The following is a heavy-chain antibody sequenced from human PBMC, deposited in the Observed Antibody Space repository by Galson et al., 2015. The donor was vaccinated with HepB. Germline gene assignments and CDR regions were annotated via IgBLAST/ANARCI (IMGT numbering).Heavy chain of an antibody. D-gene: IGHD3-10*01. Sequence: SLRLSCAASGFTFSSYWMHWVRQAPGKGLVWVSRINSDGSSTSYADSVKGRFTISRDNAKNTLYLQMNSLRAEDTAVYYCARDRWFGGYYYGMDVWGQGTTVTVSS. J-gene: IGHJ6*02. CDR2: INSDGSST. CDR1: GFTFSSYW. V-gene: IGHV3-74*01. CDR3: ARDRWFGGYYYGMDV.